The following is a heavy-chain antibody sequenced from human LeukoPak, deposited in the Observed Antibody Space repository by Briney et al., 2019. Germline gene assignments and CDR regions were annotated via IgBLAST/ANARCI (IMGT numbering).Heavy chain of an antibody. D-gene: IGHD3-3*01. V-gene: IGHV4-39*01. J-gene: IGHJ6*03. Sequence: PSETLSLTCTVSGGSIRSTSYYWGWIRQPPGKGLEWIGSIYYSGSTYYNPSLKSRVTISVDTSKNQFSLKLSSVTAADTAVYYCGRLFYDFWSGHYDYYMDVWGKGTTVTVSS. CDR3: GRLFYDFWSGHYDYYMDV. CDR1: GGSIRSTSYY. CDR2: IYYSGST.